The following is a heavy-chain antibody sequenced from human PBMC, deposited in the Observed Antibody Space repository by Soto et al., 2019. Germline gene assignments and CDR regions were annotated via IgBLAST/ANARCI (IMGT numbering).Heavy chain of an antibody. CDR3: ARRSIGYYGSGSTNWFDP. D-gene: IGHD3-10*01. CDR2: ISAYNGNT. V-gene: IGHV1-18*04. CDR1: GYTFTSYG. J-gene: IGHJ5*02. Sequence: QVQLVQSGAEVKKPGASVKVSCKASGYTFTSYGISWVRQAPGQGLEWMGWISAYNGNTNYAQKLQGRVTMTTDTSTSTAYMELRSLRSADTAVYYCARRSIGYYGSGSTNWFDPWGQGTLVTVSS.